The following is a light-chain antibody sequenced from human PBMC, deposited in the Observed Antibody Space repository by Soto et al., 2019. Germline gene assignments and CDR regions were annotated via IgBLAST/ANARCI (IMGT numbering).Light chain of an antibody. Sequence: DIVVTQFPLSLPVTPGEPASISCNASQSLLHSNGYNYVDWYLXKQGQSPHLXIYLGSNRASGVPDRFSGSGSGTDFTMKISRVEAEDGGVYDGMQALQTPLTFGGGTKVDIK. CDR3: MQALQTPLT. CDR2: LGS. CDR1: QSLLHSNGYNY. V-gene: IGKV2-28*01. J-gene: IGKJ4*01.